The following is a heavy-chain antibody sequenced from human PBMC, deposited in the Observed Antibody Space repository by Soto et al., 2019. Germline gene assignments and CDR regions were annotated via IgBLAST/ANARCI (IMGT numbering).Heavy chain of an antibody. V-gene: IGHV4-31*03. Sequence: SEALSLTCTVSGGSISRGGYYWSWIRQHPGKGLEWIGYIYYSGSTYYNPSLKSRVTISVDTSKNQFSLKLSSVTAADTAVYYCARDKITGLFDYWGQGTLVTVSS. J-gene: IGHJ4*02. CDR3: ARDKITGLFDY. CDR2: IYYSGST. CDR1: GGSISRGGYY. D-gene: IGHD2-8*02.